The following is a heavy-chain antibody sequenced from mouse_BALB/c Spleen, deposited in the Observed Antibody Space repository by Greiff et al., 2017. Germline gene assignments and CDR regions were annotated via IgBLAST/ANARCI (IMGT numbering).Heavy chain of an antibody. CDR1: GYSITSGYY. J-gene: IGHJ4*01. D-gene: IGHD2-3*01. V-gene: IGHV3-6*02. Sequence: VQLQQSGPGLVKPSQSLSLTCSVTGYSITSGYYWNWIRQFPGNKLEWMGYISYDGSNNYNPSLKIRISITRDTSKNQFFLKLNSVTTEDTATYYCARDDGGAMDYWGQGTSVTVSS. CDR2: ISYDGSN. CDR3: ARDDGGAMDY.